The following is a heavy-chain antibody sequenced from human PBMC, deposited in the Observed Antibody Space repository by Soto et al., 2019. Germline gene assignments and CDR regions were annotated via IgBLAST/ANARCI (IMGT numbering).Heavy chain of an antibody. CDR2: IYYSGST. CDR1: GGSISSYY. CDR3: ARHSRYCSGGSCQRDIDP. Sequence: QVQLQESGPGLVKPSETLSLTCTVSGGSISSYYWSWIRQPPGKGLEWIGYIYYSGSTNYNPSLKSRVTISVETSKNQFSLKLRSVTAADTAVYYCARHSRYCSGGSCQRDIDPWGQGTLVTVSS. D-gene: IGHD2-15*01. V-gene: IGHV4-59*08. J-gene: IGHJ5*02.